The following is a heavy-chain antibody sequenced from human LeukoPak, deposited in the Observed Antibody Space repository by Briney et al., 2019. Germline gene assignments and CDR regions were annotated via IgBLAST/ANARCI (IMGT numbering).Heavy chain of an antibody. D-gene: IGHD2-15*01. CDR1: GYTFTSYG. J-gene: IGHJ6*03. Sequence: ASVKVSCKASGYTFTSYGISWVRQAPGQGLEWMGIINPSGGSTSYAQKFQGRVTMTRDTSTSTVYMELSSLRSEDTAVYYCAREVVVVVAATRDDYYYYMDVWGKGTTVTVSS. V-gene: IGHV1-46*03. CDR2: INPSGGST. CDR3: AREVVVVVAATRDDYYYYMDV.